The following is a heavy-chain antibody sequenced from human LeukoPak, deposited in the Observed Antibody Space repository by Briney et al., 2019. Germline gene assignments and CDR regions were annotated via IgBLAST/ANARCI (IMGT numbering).Heavy chain of an antibody. CDR2: ISSSSSYI. CDR1: GFTFSSYS. D-gene: IGHD6-6*01. CDR3: ARVPHLPARVGRGHYYYYYYMDV. Sequence: PGGSLRLSCAASGFTFSSYSMNWVRQAPGKGLEWVSSISSSSSYIYYADSVKGRFTISRDNAKNSLCLQMNSLRAEDTAVYYCARVPHLPARVGRGHYYYYYYMDVWGKGTTVTVSS. V-gene: IGHV3-21*01. J-gene: IGHJ6*03.